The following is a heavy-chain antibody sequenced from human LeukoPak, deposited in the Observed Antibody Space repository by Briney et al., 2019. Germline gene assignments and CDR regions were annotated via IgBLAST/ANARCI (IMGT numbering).Heavy chain of an antibody. CDR2: IWYDGSNK. V-gene: IGHV3-33*01. J-gene: IGHJ4*02. Sequence: GGSLRLSCAASGFTFSTYGMHWVRQAPGQGLEWVAVIWYDGSNKYYADSVKGRFTISRDNSKNTLYLQMNSLGAEDTAVYYCARDLSIVATIATSPFDYWGQGTLVTVSS. D-gene: IGHD5-12*01. CDR3: ARDLSIVATIATSPFDY. CDR1: GFTFSTYG.